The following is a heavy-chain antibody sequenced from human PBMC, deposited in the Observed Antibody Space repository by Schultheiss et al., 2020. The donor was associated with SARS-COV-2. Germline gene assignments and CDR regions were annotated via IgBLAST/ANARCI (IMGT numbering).Heavy chain of an antibody. CDR3: AHRRYYGGNSEWSH. CDR1: GFSLKTYGEG. Sequence: SGPTLVKPTQTLTLTCTFSGFSLKTYGEGVAWIRQPPGKALEWLALIYWDDDKRYNSSLRTRLTITKDTSKNQVVLQMINMDPVDTGTCYCAHRRYYGGNSEWSHWGQGALVTVSS. V-gene: IGHV2-5*02. D-gene: IGHD4-23*01. CDR2: IYWDDDK. J-gene: IGHJ4*02.